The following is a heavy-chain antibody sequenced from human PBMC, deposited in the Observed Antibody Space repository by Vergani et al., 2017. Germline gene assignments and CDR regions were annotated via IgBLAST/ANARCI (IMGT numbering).Heavy chain of an antibody. Sequence: QVQLVQSGAEVKKPGSSVKVSCQASGSTFSSYAINWVRQAPGQGLEWMGGIIPIFGTAKYAQKFQGRVTITADESATTVYMELSSLRSEDTAVYYCASPRTAENLPKPLYYFYGLDVWGQGTTVTVSS. D-gene: IGHD7-27*01. J-gene: IGHJ6*02. CDR3: ASPRTAENLPKPLYYFYGLDV. CDR2: IIPIFGTA. V-gene: IGHV1-69*01. CDR1: GSTFSSYA.